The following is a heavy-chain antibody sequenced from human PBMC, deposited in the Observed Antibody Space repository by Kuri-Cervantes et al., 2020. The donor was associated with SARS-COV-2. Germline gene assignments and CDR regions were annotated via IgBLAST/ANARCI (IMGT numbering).Heavy chain of an antibody. J-gene: IGHJ4*02. Sequence: GESLKISCAASGFTFSSYGMHWVRQAPGKGLEWVAVISYDGSNEYYADSVKGRFTISRDNSKNTLYLQMNSLRAEDTAVYYCAKDPTYSDSSGTFDYWGQGTLVTVSS. CDR1: GFTFSSYG. CDR2: ISYDGSNE. V-gene: IGHV3-30*18. CDR3: AKDPTYSDSSGTFDY. D-gene: IGHD3-22*01.